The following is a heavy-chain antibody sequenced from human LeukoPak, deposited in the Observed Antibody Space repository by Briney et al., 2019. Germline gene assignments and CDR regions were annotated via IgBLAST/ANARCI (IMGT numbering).Heavy chain of an antibody. V-gene: IGHV1-18*01. CDR1: GYTFTSYG. J-gene: IGHJ3*02. Sequence: GASVKVSCKAFGYTFTSYGISWVRQAPGQGLEWMGWISAYNGNTNYAQKLQGRVTMTTDTSTSTAYMELRSLRSDDTAVYYCARPVFDPKSIAVAGRASAFDSWGQGTMVTVSS. CDR3: ARPVFDPKSIAVAGRASAFDS. CDR2: ISAYNGNT. D-gene: IGHD6-19*01.